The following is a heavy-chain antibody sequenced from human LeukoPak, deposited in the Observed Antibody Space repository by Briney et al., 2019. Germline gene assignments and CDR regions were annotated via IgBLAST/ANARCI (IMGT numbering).Heavy chain of an antibody. CDR3: AKYSRLVLDY. CDR1: GFTFSSYS. D-gene: IGHD6-19*01. J-gene: IGHJ4*02. V-gene: IGHV3-23*01. Sequence: GGSLRLSCAASGFTFSSYSMNWVRQAPGNWLEWVSAISGSGGSTYYADSVKGRFTISRDNSKNTLYLQMNSLRAEDTAVYYCAKYSRLVLDYWGQGTLVTVSS. CDR2: ISGSGGST.